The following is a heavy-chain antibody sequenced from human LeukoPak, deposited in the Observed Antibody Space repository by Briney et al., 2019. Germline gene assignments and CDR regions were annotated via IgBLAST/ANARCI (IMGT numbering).Heavy chain of an antibody. CDR2: ISAYNGNT. V-gene: IGHV1-18*01. CDR1: GYTFTSYG. D-gene: IGHD1-26*01. Sequence: GASVKVSCKASGYTFTSYGISWVRQAPGQGLEWMGWISAYNGNTNYAQKLQGRVTMTRDTSTSTVYMELSSLRAEDTAVYYCARERVGATAVYFDYWGQGTLVTVSS. J-gene: IGHJ4*02. CDR3: ARERVGATAVYFDY.